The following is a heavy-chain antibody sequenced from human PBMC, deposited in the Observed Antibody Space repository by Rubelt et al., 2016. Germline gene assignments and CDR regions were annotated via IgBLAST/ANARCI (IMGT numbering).Heavy chain of an antibody. CDR3: ARGVVPAAIDWFDP. V-gene: IGHV4-59*01. Sequence: QVQLQESGPGLVKPSETLSLNCTVSGGSISPYHWSWIRQSPGKKLEWIGFVLDSGSTKYKPSLTGRVTISVDTSKNQFPLTRNSVTAADTARYYCARGVVPAAIDWFDPWGQGTLVTVSS. CDR2: VLDSGST. CDR1: GGSISPYH. J-gene: IGHJ5*02. D-gene: IGHD2-2*02.